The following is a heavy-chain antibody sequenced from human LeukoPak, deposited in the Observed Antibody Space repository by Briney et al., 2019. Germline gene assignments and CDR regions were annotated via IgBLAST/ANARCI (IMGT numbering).Heavy chain of an antibody. CDR2: TYYRSRWYT. CDR3: VRDLGPGRAFWFDP. D-gene: IGHD3-10*01. Sequence: SQTLSVTCATSGDTASRNSAGWNWIRQPPSSGLEWLGRTYYRSRWYTDYAIFVESRIAISRDTSQNQFSLQLNSVTPDDTAVYYCVRDLGPGRAFWFDPWGQGTLVTVSS. V-gene: IGHV6-1*01. CDR1: GDTASRNSAG. J-gene: IGHJ5*02.